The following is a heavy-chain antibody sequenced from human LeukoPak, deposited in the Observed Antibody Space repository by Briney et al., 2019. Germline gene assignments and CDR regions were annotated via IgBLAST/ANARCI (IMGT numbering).Heavy chain of an antibody. V-gene: IGHV3-23*01. CDR1: GFIFSNYA. J-gene: IGHJ3*02. CDR2: ISGSGGST. Sequence: GGSLRLSCAASGFIFSNYAMTWVRQAPGKGLEWVSAISGSGGSTYYADSVKGRFTISRDNARNLLFLQMNSLRVEDTAVYYCARAEKMVHGAFDIWGQGTVVTVSS. D-gene: IGHD1-1*01. CDR3: ARAEKMVHGAFDI.